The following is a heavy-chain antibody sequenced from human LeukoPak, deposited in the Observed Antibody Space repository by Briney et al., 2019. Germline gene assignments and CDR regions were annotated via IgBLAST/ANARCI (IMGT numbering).Heavy chain of an antibody. CDR2: IRYDGSNK. D-gene: IGHD1-26*01. V-gene: IGHV3-30*02. Sequence: SGGSLRLSCAASGFTFSSYGMHWVRQAPGKGLEWVAFIRYDGSNKYYADSVKGRFTISRDNSKNTLYLQMNSLRAEDTAVYYCARDLGWGELPRYFDYWGQGTLVTVSS. CDR1: GFTFSSYG. CDR3: ARDLGWGELPRYFDY. J-gene: IGHJ4*02.